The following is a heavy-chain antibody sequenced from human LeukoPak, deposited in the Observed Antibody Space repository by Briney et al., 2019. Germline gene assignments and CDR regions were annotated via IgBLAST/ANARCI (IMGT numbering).Heavy chain of an antibody. J-gene: IGHJ5*02. Sequence: GGSLRLSCAASGFTFSSYAMSWVRQAPGKGLEWVSAISGSGGTTYYADSVKGRFTISRDNSKNTLYLQMNSLRAEDTAVYYCASGRGGQAYNWFNPWGQGTLVTVSS. V-gene: IGHV3-23*01. D-gene: IGHD1-26*01. CDR3: ASGRGGQAYNWFNP. CDR2: ISGSGGTT. CDR1: GFTFSSYA.